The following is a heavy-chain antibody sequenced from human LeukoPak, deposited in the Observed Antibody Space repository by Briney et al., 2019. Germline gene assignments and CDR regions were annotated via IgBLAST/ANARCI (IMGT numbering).Heavy chain of an antibody. V-gene: IGHV1-2*06. D-gene: IGHD3-10*01. CDR3: ARDPYVSGSYGWLDP. J-gene: IGHJ5*02. Sequence: ASVKVSCKASGYTFTGYYIHWVLQAPGQGLEWMGRINPNSGDTNYAQKFQGRVTMTRDTSISTAYMELSNLSSDDTAVYYCARDPYVSGSYGWLDPWGQGTLVTVSS. CDR1: GYTFTGYY. CDR2: INPNSGDT.